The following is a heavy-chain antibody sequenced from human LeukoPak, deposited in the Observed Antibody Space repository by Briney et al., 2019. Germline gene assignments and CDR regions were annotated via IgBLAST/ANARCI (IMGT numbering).Heavy chain of an antibody. J-gene: IGHJ4*02. CDR3: AKREDGGNHGDFDY. V-gene: IGHV3-23*01. CDR1: GFTFSNAW. Sequence: TGGTLRLSCAASGFTFSNAWMSWVRQAPGKGLERVPAISGSGGSTYYADSVKGRFTISRDNSKNTLYLQMNSLRAEDTAVYYCAKREDGGNHGDFDYWGQGTLVTVSS. D-gene: IGHD4-23*01. CDR2: ISGSGGST.